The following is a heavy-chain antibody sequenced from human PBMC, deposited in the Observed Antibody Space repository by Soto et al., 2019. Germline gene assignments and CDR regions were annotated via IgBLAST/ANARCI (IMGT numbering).Heavy chain of an antibody. D-gene: IGHD4-17*01. J-gene: IGHJ6*02. V-gene: IGHV3-21*01. CDR2: ISSSSSYI. CDR1: GFTFSSYS. CDR3: ARVTTSHYYYYYGMDV. Sequence: GGSLRLSCAASGFTFSSYSMNWVRQAPGKGLEWVSSISSSSSYIYYADSVKGRFTISRDNAKNSLYLQMNSLRAEDTVVYYCARVTTSHYYYYYGMDVWGQGTTVTVSS.